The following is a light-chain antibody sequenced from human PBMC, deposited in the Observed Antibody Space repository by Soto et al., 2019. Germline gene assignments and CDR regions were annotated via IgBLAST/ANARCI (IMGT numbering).Light chain of an antibody. CDR3: QQYGTSQDYT. V-gene: IGKV3-20*01. CDR2: GAS. J-gene: IGKJ2*01. CDR1: QSVTSGY. Sequence: EIVLTQSPGTLSLSPGERATLSCRASQSVTSGYLAWYQQKPGQAPRLLIFGASSRAPGIPDRFIGSGSGTDFTLTISRLGPEDFAVCYCQQYGTSQDYTFGQGTKLEIK.